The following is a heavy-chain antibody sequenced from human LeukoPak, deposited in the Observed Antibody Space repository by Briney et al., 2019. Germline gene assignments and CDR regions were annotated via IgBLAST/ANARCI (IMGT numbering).Heavy chain of an antibody. D-gene: IGHD3-3*01. J-gene: IGHJ5*02. CDR2: INPISVGT. CDR3: ARVSSGTYYDFCSGHNWFDP. Sequence: GASVRVSCTASGYTFTPYYMHWVRQAPGQGLEWMGWINPISVGTNYAQKFQGRVTMTRDTSVSTAYMELSRLRSDDTAVYYCARVSSGTYYDFCSGHNWFDPWGQGTLVTVSS. V-gene: IGHV1-2*02. CDR1: GYTFTPYY.